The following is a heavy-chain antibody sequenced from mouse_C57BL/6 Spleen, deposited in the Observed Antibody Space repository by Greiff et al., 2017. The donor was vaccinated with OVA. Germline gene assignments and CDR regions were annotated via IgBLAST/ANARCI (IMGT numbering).Heavy chain of an antibody. CDR3: ARTGSSGYAWFAY. Sequence: EVKLMESGGGLVKPGGSLKLSCAASGFTFSSYTMSWVRQTPEKRLEWVATISGGGGNTYYPDSVKGRFTISRDNAKNTLYLQMSSLRSEDTALYYCARTGSSGYAWFAYWGQGTLVTVSA. CDR2: ISGGGGNT. D-gene: IGHD3-2*02. CDR1: GFTFSSYT. J-gene: IGHJ3*01. V-gene: IGHV5-9*01.